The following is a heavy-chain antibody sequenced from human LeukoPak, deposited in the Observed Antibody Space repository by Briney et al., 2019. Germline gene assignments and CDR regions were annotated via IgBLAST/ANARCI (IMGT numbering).Heavy chain of an antibody. Sequence: GESLKISCKGTGYSIDNYWIGWVRQKPGKGPEWMGIVYPVDSDTRYNPSFEGQVTISTDKSIDTAYLHWSSLKASDTAMYYCGGCVSCHLKDTFDIWGQGTMVTVSS. V-gene: IGHV5-51*01. D-gene: IGHD2-2*01. CDR1: GYSIDNYW. CDR3: GGCVSCHLKDTFDI. CDR2: VYPVDSDT. J-gene: IGHJ3*02.